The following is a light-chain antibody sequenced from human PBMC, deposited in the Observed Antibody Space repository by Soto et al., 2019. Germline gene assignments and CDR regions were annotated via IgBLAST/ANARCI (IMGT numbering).Light chain of an antibody. J-gene: IGKJ2*01. CDR1: ESIARF. Sequence: DLQMTQSPSSLSAAVGDRVTITCRASESIARFLNWYQQKPGEVPKLLIFGASYLRSGVPSRFSGSGSGTHFALTITSLQPEDFASYFCHQSHIAPYTFVQGTNL. V-gene: IGKV1-39*01. CDR3: HQSHIAPYT. CDR2: GAS.